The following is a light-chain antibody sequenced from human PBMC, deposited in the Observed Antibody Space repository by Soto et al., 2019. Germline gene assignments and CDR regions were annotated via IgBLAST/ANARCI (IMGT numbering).Light chain of an antibody. CDR1: QDVSNY. V-gene: IGKV1-33*01. CDR3: QQYSNLIT. CDR2: DAS. J-gene: IGKJ5*01. Sequence: DIQMTQSPSSLSASVGDRFTITCQASQDVSNYLNWYQQKLGKAPKLLIYDASNLETGVPSRLSGSGSGTYFSFTISSLQPEDSSTYYCQQYSNLITFGQGTRLEIK.